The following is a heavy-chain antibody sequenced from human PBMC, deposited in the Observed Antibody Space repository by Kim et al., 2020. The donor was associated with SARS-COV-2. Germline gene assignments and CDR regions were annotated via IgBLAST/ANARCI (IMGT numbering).Heavy chain of an antibody. Sequence: GGSLRLSCAASGFTFDDYAMHWVRQPPGKGLEWVSLISGNGGVTYYADSVKGRFTIFRDNSKNSLYLQMNSLRTEDTALYYCAKDRYCSGGSCSGGMDVRGPGTTVPVS. D-gene: IGHD2-15*01. V-gene: IGHV3-43*02. CDR3: AKDRYCSGGSCSGGMDV. CDR2: ISGNGGVT. CDR1: GFTFDDYA. J-gene: IGHJ6*02.